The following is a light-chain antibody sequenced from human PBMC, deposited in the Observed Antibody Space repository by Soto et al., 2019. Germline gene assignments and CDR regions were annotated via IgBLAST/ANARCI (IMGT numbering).Light chain of an antibody. V-gene: IGLV2-14*01. CDR3: SLYSSNGSLI. Sequence: QSALTQPASVSGSPGQSVTISCTGTSSDIGAYKYVSWYQHHPGKSPRLLIYEVSNRPSGVSNRFSASKSGNTASLTISGLQAEDETDYFCSLYSSNGSLIFGPGTKVTVL. CDR2: EVS. CDR1: SSDIGAYKY. J-gene: IGLJ1*01.